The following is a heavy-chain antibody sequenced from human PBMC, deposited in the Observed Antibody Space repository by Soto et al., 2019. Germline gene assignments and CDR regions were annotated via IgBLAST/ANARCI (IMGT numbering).Heavy chain of an antibody. V-gene: IGHV1-46*01. CDR3: ATERYDILTGYRKDFDY. J-gene: IGHJ4*02. D-gene: IGHD3-9*01. CDR2: INPSGGST. Sequence: AASVKVSCKASGYTFTSYYMHWVRQAPGQGLEWMGIINPSGGSTSYAQKFQGRVTMTRDTSTSTVYMELSSLRSEDTAVYYCATERYDILTGYRKDFDYWGQGTLVTVSS. CDR1: GYTFTSYY.